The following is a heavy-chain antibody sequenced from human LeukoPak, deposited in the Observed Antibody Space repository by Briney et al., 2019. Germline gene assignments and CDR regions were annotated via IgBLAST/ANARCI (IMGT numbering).Heavy chain of an antibody. CDR3: ARDRGSSGWYSWFDP. Sequence: TSQTLSLTCTVSGGSISSGVYYWNWIRQPPGKGLEWIGEIYHSGSTNYNPSLKSRVTISVDKSKNQFSLKLSSVTAADTAVYYCARDRGSSGWYSWFDPWGQGTLVTVSS. CDR1: GGSISSGVYY. J-gene: IGHJ5*02. V-gene: IGHV4-30-2*01. CDR2: IYHSGST. D-gene: IGHD6-19*01.